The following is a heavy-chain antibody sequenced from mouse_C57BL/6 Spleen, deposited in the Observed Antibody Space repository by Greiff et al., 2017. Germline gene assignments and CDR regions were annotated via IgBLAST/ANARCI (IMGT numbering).Heavy chain of an antibody. CDR2: SLPGSGST. Sequence: SGAELMKPGASVKLSCKATGYTFTGYWIEWVKQRPGHGLEWIGESLPGSGSTNYNEKFKGKATFTADTSSNTAYMQLSSLTTEDSAIYYGARKEGNYYGSHWYFDVWGTGTTVTVSS. CDR1: GYTFTGYW. J-gene: IGHJ1*03. V-gene: IGHV1-9*01. D-gene: IGHD1-1*01. CDR3: ARKEGNYYGSHWYFDV.